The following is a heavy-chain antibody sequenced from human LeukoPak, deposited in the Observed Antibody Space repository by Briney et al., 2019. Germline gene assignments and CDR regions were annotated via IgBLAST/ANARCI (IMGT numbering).Heavy chain of an antibody. CDR1: GYSISSGYY. V-gene: IGHV4-38-2*02. Sequence: SETLSLTCTVSGYSISSGYYWGWIRQPPGKGLEWIGSIYYSGSTYYNPSLESRVTISVDTSKNQFSLKLSSVTAADTAVYYCARDKTVLWYSSSSWGIPSPAKTAYYYYMDVWGKGTTVTVSS. D-gene: IGHD6-6*01. CDR3: ARDKTVLWYSSSSWGIPSPAKTAYYYYMDV. J-gene: IGHJ6*03. CDR2: IYYSGST.